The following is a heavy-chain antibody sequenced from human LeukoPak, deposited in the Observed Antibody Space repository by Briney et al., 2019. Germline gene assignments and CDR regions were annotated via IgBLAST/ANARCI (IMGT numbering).Heavy chain of an antibody. CDR3: AKEGGDSSGWYPLDY. Sequence: GGSLRLSCAASGFTLRSYTMNWVRQAPGKGLEWVSSIGISSNKIYYADSVKGRFIISRDNAKNSVYLQMNSLRAEDTAVYYCAKEGGDSSGWYPLDYWGQGTLVTVSS. V-gene: IGHV3-21*01. CDR2: IGISSNKI. D-gene: IGHD6-19*01. J-gene: IGHJ4*02. CDR1: GFTLRSYT.